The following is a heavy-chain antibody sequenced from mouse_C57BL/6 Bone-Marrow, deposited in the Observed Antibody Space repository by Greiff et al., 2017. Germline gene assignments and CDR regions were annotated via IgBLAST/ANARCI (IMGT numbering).Heavy chain of an antibody. V-gene: IGHV5-6*01. CDR1: GFTFSSYG. J-gene: IGHJ4*01. Sequence: EVKLMESGGDLVKPGGSLKLSCAASGFTFSSYGMSWVRQTPDKRLEWVATISSGGSYTYYPDSVKGRFTISRDNAKNTLYLQMSSLKSEDTAMYYCARGAVDAMDYWGQGTSVTVSS. CDR3: ARGAVDAMDY. CDR2: ISSGGSYT. D-gene: IGHD1-1*01.